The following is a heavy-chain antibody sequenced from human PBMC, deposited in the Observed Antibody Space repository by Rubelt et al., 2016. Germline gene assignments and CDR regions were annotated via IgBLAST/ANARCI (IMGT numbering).Heavy chain of an antibody. CDR3: AKSLTVYCSSTSCYSPMVRGDHYFDY. CDR1: GFTFSSYA. CDR2: ISGSGGST. D-gene: IGHD2-2*02. Sequence: PGGSLRLSCAASGFTFSSYAMSWVRQAPGKGLEWASAISGSGGSTYYADSVKGRITISRDNSKNTLYLQMNSLRAEDTAVYYCAKSLTVYCSSTSCYSPMVRGDHYFDYWGQGTLVTVSS. J-gene: IGHJ4*02. V-gene: IGHV3-23*01.